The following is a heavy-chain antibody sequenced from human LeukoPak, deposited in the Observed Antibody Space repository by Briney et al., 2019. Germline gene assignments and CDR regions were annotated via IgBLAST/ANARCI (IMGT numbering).Heavy chain of an antibody. Sequence: ASVKVSCKASGYTFTSYGITWVREAPGQGLEWMGWISAYNGNTNYAQKLQGRVTMTTDTSTSTAYLDLRSLRSDDTAVYYCARADQYQLLLHWGQGTLVTVSS. V-gene: IGHV1-18*01. D-gene: IGHD2-2*01. CDR2: ISAYNGNT. CDR3: ARADQYQLLLH. J-gene: IGHJ4*02. CDR1: GYTFTSYG.